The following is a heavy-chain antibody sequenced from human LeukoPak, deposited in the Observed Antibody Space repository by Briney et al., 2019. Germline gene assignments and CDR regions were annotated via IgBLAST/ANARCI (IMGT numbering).Heavy chain of an antibody. J-gene: IGHJ3*02. V-gene: IGHV4-59*01. CDR3: ARVDDGFDI. Sequence: SETLSLTCTVSGASISSYYWSWIRQPPGKGLEWIGYVFYSGSTNYHPSLRSRVTISVDTSKSQFSLKLNSVTAADTAVYYCARVDDGFDIWGQGTMVTVSS. CDR2: VFYSGST. CDR1: GASISSYY.